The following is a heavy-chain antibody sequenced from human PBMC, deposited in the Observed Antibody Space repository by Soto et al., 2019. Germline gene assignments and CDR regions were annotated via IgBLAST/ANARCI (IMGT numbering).Heavy chain of an antibody. CDR2: IDPSDSYT. CDR1: GYSFTSYW. Sequence: GESLKLSWKGSGYSFTSYWISWVRQMPGKGLEWMGRIDPSDSYTNYSPSFQGHVTISADKSISTAYLQWSSLKASDTAMYYYARHIPYCGGDCYHLWGQGTLVTVSS. J-gene: IGHJ5*02. D-gene: IGHD2-21*02. CDR3: ARHIPYCGGDCYHL. V-gene: IGHV5-10-1*01.